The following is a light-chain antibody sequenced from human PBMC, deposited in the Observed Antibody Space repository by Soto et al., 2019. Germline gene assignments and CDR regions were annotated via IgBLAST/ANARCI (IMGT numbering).Light chain of an antibody. V-gene: IGKV3-15*01. CDR2: GAS. J-gene: IGKJ3*01. Sequence: EIVLTQSPATLSLSPGDTATLSCRASQSVSRNLAWYRHKPGQAPRLLLYGASFRATGAQVRFSGSGSGAEFTLTISGLQSEDFAVYYCQQDDNRPFTFGPGTRVDI. CDR1: QSVSRN. CDR3: QQDDNRPFT.